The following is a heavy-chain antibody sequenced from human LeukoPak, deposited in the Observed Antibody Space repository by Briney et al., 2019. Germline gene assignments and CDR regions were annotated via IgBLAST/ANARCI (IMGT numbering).Heavy chain of an antibody. D-gene: IGHD4-11*01. CDR2: ISYDGSNK. V-gene: IGHV3-30*18. CDR1: GFTFSSFW. J-gene: IGHJ4*02. Sequence: GGSLRLSCAASGFTFSSFWMHWVRQAPGKGLEWVAVISYDGSNKYYADSVKGRFTISRDNSKNTLYLQMNSLRAEDTAVYYCAKGYDYSDSQYYFDYWGQGTLVTVSS. CDR3: AKGYDYSDSQYYFDY.